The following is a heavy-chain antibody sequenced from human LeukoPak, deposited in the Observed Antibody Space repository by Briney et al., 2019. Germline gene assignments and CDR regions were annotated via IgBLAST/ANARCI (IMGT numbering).Heavy chain of an antibody. CDR1: GGSISSYY. CDR2: IYYSGST. D-gene: IGHD4-23*01. J-gene: IGHJ4*02. Sequence: PSETLSLTCTVSGGSISSYYWSWIRQPPGKGLEWIGYIYYSGSTNYNPSLKSRVTISVDTSKNQFSLELSSVTAADTAVYYCARDSVVTENYFDYWGQGTLVTVSS. CDR3: ARDSVVTENYFDY. V-gene: IGHV4-59*01.